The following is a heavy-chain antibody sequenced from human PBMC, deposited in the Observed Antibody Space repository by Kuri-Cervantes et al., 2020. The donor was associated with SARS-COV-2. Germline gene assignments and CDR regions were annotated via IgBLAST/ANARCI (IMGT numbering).Heavy chain of an antibody. CDR2: IRSKANSYAT. D-gene: IGHD3-16*01. Sequence: GESLKISCAASGFTFSGSAMHWVRQASGKGLEWVGRIRSKANSYATAYAASVKGRFTISRDDSKNTAYLQMNSLKTEDTAVYYCTRLDGGGGYWGQGTLVTVSS. J-gene: IGHJ4*02. CDR1: GFTFSGSA. V-gene: IGHV3-73*01. CDR3: TRLDGGGGY.